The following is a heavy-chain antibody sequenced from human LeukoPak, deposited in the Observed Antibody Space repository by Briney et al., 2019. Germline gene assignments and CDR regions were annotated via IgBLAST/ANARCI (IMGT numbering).Heavy chain of an antibody. J-gene: IGHJ3*02. CDR1: GFTVSTNY. Sequence: PGGSLRLSCAASGFTVSTNYMSWVRQAPGKGLEWVSYISSSGSSIYYADSVKGRFTISRDNAKKSLYLQMHSLRAEDTAVYYCARDSHKFDSSGYYPDAFDIWGQGTMVTVSS. CDR2: ISSSGSSI. V-gene: IGHV3-11*04. D-gene: IGHD3-22*01. CDR3: ARDSHKFDSSGYYPDAFDI.